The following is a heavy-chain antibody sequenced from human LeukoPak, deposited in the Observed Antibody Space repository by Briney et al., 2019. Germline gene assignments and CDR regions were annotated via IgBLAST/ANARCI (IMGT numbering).Heavy chain of an antibody. CDR3: ARERSTSGYYLAY. CDR1: GFSVSTKY. V-gene: IGHV3-66*01. D-gene: IGHD5-12*01. J-gene: IGHJ4*02. CDR2: LYTSGTT. Sequence: PGGSLRLSCAVSGFSVSTKYMNWVRQAPGKGLEWVSVLYTSGTTYYADSVKGRFSISRDSSDNTLYLQTNSLRVEDTGVYYCARERSTSGYYLAYWGQGTLVTVSS.